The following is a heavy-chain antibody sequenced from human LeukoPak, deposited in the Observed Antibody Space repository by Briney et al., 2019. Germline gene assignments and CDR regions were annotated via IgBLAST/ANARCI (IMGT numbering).Heavy chain of an antibody. Sequence: PGGSLRLSCAASVFTFSDYYMSWIRPAPGKGLGWGSYISSSGSTIYYADSVKGRFTISRDNAKNSLYLQMNSLRAEDTAVYYCAREGLFCSSTSCGFDYWGQGTLVSVSS. D-gene: IGHD2-2*01. CDR2: ISSSGSTI. J-gene: IGHJ4*02. CDR3: AREGLFCSSTSCGFDY. CDR1: VFTFSDYY. V-gene: IGHV3-11*01.